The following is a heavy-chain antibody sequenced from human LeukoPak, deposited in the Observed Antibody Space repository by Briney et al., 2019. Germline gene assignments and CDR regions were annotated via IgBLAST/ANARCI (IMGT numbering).Heavy chain of an antibody. J-gene: IGHJ4*02. CDR1: GGSISSYY. CDR3: ARSGSSGPPLDY. V-gene: IGHV4-59*01. Sequence: ASETLSLTCTVSGGSISSYYWSWIRQPPGKGLEWIGYIYYSGSTNYNPSLKSRVTISVDTSKNQFSLKLSSVTAADTAVYYCARSGSSGPPLDYWGQGTLVTVSS. CDR2: IYYSGST. D-gene: IGHD6-19*01.